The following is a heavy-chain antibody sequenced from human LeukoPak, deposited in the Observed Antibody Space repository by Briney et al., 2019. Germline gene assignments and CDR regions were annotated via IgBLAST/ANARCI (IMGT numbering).Heavy chain of an antibody. CDR3: ARDWPGRYCSGGRCYSGAAFDI. CDR1: EFTFSSYW. J-gene: IGHJ3*02. CDR2: IKQDGGEK. D-gene: IGHD2-15*01. Sequence: GGSLRLSCAASEFTFSSYWMSWVRQAPGKGLEWVANIKQDGGEKYYLDSVKGRFTVSRDNAKNSLYLQMNSLRAEDTAVYYCARDWPGRYCSGGRCYSGAAFDIWGQGTMVTVSS. V-gene: IGHV3-7*01.